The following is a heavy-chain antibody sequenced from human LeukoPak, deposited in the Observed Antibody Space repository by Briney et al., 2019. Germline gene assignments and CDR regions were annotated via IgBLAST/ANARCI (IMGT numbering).Heavy chain of an antibody. Sequence: GGSLRLSCAAPGYTFSSSAMSWVRQAPGKGLEWVSTISGSDSSTHYADSVEGRFTISRDNSKNTLYLQMNSLRADDTAVYYCAKSGYNRFDYWGQGTLVTVSS. D-gene: IGHD5-24*01. CDR3: AKSGYNRFDY. CDR1: GYTFSSSA. V-gene: IGHV3-23*01. J-gene: IGHJ4*02. CDR2: ISGSDSST.